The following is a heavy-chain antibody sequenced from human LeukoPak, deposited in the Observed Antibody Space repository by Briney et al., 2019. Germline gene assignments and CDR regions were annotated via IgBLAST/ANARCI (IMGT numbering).Heavy chain of an antibody. V-gene: IGHV4-34*01. CDR1: GGSFGGYY. J-gene: IGHJ4*02. D-gene: IGHD3-9*01. CDR2: INHSGST. CDR3: ARGHYDTPYDY. Sequence: SETLSLTCAVYGGSFGGYYWSWIRQPPGKGLEWIGEINHSGSTNYNPSLKSRVTISVDTSKNQFSLKLSSVTAADTAVYYCARGHYDTPYDYWGQGTLVTVSS.